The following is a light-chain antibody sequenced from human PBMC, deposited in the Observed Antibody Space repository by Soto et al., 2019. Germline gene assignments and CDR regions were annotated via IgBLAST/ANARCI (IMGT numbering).Light chain of an antibody. J-gene: IGLJ1*01. CDR1: SSDVGNYNY. Sequence: HSALTQPASVSGSPGRSIAISCTGTSSDVGNYNYVSWYQQHPGKAPKLMIYDVSNRPSGVSNRFSGSKSGNTASLTISGLQPEDEADYYCNSYTSSSTYVFGTGTKVTVL. CDR2: DVS. CDR3: NSYTSSSTYV. V-gene: IGLV2-14*03.